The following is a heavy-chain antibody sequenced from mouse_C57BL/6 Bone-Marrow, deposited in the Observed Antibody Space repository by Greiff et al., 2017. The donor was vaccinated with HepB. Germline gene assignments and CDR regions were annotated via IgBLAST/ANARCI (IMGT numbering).Heavy chain of an antibody. CDR3: ARREGGYGNYVNYYAMDY. CDR1: GYTFTSYW. D-gene: IGHD2-1*01. CDR2: IDPSDSYT. J-gene: IGHJ4*01. Sequence: QVQLQQPGAELVRPGTSVKLSCKASGYTFTSYWMHWVKQRPGQGLEWIGVIDPSDSYTNYNQKFKGKATLNVDTSSSTAYMQLSSLTSEDSAVYYCARREGGYGNYVNYYAMDYWGQGTSVTVSS. V-gene: IGHV1-59*01.